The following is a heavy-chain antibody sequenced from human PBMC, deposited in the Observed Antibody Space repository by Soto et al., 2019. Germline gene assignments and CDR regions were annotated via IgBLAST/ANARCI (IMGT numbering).Heavy chain of an antibody. CDR1: GLTFSSYG. J-gene: IGHJ2*01. Sequence: QVQLVESGGGVVQPGRSLRLSCAASGLTFSSYGMHWVRQAPGKGLEWVAVISHDGSTKYYADSVRGRFTISRDNSNNALDLHMDSLRPEDTALFYCANPFQRSGYYSDFWYFDVWGRGTLVTVSS. CDR3: ANPFQRSGYYSDFWYFDV. V-gene: IGHV3-30*18. CDR2: ISHDGSTK. D-gene: IGHD3-22*01.